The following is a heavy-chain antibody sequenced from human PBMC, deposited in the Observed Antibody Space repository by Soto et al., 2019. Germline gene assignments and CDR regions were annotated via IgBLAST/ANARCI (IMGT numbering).Heavy chain of an antibody. D-gene: IGHD1-26*01. V-gene: IGHV4-39*01. J-gene: IGHJ4*02. CDR1: GGSISSSSYY. CDR3: ARHVQPDSGISTPFDY. Sequence: SGTVSLTCTVSGGSISSSSYYWGWIRQPPGKGLEWIGSIYYSGSTYYNPSLKSRVTISVHTSKNQFSLKPSSVTAADTAVYFFARHVQPDSGISTPFDYWGQGTLVSVS. CDR2: IYYSGST.